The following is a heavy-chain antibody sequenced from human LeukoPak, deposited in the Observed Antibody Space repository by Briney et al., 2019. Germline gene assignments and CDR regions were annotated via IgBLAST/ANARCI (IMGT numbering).Heavy chain of an antibody. V-gene: IGHV3-23*01. CDR1: GFTLSSLA. CDR2: ISGSGGTT. D-gene: IGHD2-21*01. Sequence: QPGGSLRLSCAASGFTLSSLATSRVGQAPRKGLEWVSSISGSGGTTFYADSVKGRFTISRDNSKNTLYLQMNSLRAEDTAMYYCTNPLSLRSFRYSSPSCGQATLVTVSS. CDR3: TNPLSLRSFRYSSPS. J-gene: IGHJ5*02.